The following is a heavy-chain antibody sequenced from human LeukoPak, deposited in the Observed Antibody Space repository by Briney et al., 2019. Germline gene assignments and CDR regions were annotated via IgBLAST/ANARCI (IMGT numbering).Heavy chain of an antibody. D-gene: IGHD3-3*01. Sequence: SETLSLTCTVSGGSISSYYWSWIRQPPGKGLEWIGYIYYSGSTNYNPSLKSRVTISVDTSKNQFSLKLSSVTAADTAVYYCARVVPLNFDFWGGYLNWFDPWGQGTLVTVSS. CDR2: IYYSGST. V-gene: IGHV4-59*01. CDR1: GGSISSYY. CDR3: ARVVPLNFDFWGGYLNWFDP. J-gene: IGHJ5*02.